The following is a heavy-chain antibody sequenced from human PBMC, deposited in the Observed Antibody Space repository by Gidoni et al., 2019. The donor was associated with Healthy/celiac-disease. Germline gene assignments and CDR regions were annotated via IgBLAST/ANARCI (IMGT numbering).Heavy chain of an antibody. CDR1: GGSISSSSYY. D-gene: IGHD1-26*01. V-gene: IGHV4-39*01. CDR2: IYYSGST. J-gene: IGHJ3*02. Sequence: QLQLQESGPGLVKPSETLSLTCTVPGGSISSSSYYWGWIRQPPGKGLEWIGSIYYSGSTYYNPSLKSRVTISVDTSKNQFSLKLSSVTAADMAVYYCARHGRGGSLVGAFDIWGQGTMVTVSS. CDR3: ARHGRGGSLVGAFDI.